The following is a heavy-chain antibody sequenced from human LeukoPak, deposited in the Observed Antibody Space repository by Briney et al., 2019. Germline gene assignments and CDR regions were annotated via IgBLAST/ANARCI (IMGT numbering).Heavy chain of an antibody. CDR1: GGSLSNYY. J-gene: IGHJ4*02. D-gene: IGHD6-13*01. V-gene: IGHV4-59*08. Sequence: PSETLSLTCSVSGGSLSNYYWNWIRQPPGKGLEWIGSMYYGGNTNYNPSLKSRVTISVDTSENQFSLKLSSVTAADTAVYYCARHGGSSWYESFGYWGQGILVTVSS. CDR3: ARHGGSSWYESFGY. CDR2: MYYGGNT.